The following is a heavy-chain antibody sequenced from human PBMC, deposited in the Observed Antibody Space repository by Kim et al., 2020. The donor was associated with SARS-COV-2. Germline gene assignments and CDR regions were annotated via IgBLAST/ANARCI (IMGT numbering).Heavy chain of an antibody. Sequence: GGSLRLSCAASGFTFSSYGMHWVRQAPGKGLEWVSVIWYDGSSKYYADSVKGRFTISRDNSKNTLYLQMNSLRAEDTAVYYCARDIYYDIWSGNFYPNDAFDIWGQGTMVTVSS. CDR2: IWYDGSSK. CDR1: GFTFSSYG. V-gene: IGHV3-33*01. CDR3: ARDIYYDIWSGNFYPNDAFDI. J-gene: IGHJ3*02. D-gene: IGHD3-3*01.